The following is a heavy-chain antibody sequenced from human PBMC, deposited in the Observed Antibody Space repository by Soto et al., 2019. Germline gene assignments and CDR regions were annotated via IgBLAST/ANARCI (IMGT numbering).Heavy chain of an antibody. J-gene: IGHJ5*02. V-gene: IGHV4-4*02. Sequence: QVQLQESGPGLAKSSGTLSLTCAVSGASIGDTYWWSWVRQPPGKGLEWIGEIYEYERTNYNASLKSRVTISVDKSKNQFSLQLRSLTAADTAVYYCARNSFSTSSYNFLDPWGQGALVTVSS. CDR3: ARNSFSTSSYNFLDP. D-gene: IGHD6-6*01. CDR2: IYEYERT. CDR1: GASIGDTYW.